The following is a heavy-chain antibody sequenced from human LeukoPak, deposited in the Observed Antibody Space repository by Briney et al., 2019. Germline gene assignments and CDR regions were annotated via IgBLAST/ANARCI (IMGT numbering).Heavy chain of an antibody. CDR2: IKEDGSAK. D-gene: IGHD2/OR15-2a*01. V-gene: IGHV3-7*03. J-gene: IGHJ4*02. CDR3: VRGFRSDY. CDR1: GFTFSSSY. Sequence: GGSLRLSCAASGFTFSSSYMTWVRQAPGKGLEWVANIKEDGSAKYYVASVKGRFTISRDNTKNSLYLQMNSLRADDTAIYYCVRGFRSDYWGQGTLVSVSS.